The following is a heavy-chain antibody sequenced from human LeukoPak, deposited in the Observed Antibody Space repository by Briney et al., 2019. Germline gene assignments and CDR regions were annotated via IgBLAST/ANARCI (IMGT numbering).Heavy chain of an antibody. CDR1: GFTFSSYW. D-gene: IGHD3-22*01. CDR3: ARVPVLVTYYYDSSGYYFYY. Sequence: GGSLRLSCAASGFTFSSYWMSLVRQAPGKGLEWVANIKQDGSGKYYVDSVKGRFTISRDNAKNSLYLQMNRLRAEDTAVYYCARVPVLVTYYYDSSGYYFYYWGQGTLVTVSS. J-gene: IGHJ4*02. V-gene: IGHV3-7*01. CDR2: IKQDGSGK.